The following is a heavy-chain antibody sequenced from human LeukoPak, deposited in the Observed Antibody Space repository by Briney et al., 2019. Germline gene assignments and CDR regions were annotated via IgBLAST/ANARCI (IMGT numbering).Heavy chain of an antibody. CDR2: IRASGSDT. V-gene: IGHV3-23*01. Sequence: PGGSLRLSCAASGFTFSSYALSWVRQAPGKGLEWVSGIRASGSDTWYADSVKGRFTISRDNSKNTLYLQMNSLRAEDTAVYYCAKSNGYDSFGAFDIWGQGTMVTVSS. CDR3: AKSNGYDSFGAFDI. CDR1: GFTFSSYA. J-gene: IGHJ3*02. D-gene: IGHD5-12*01.